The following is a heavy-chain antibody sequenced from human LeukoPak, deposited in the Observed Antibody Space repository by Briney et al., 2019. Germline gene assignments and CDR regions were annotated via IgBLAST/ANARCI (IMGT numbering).Heavy chain of an antibody. D-gene: IGHD4-17*01. CDR3: ASLTTIGAFDI. J-gene: IGHJ3*02. Sequence: PSETLSLTCTVSGGSISSGGYYWSWIRQHPGKGLEWIGYIYHSGSTYYNPSLKSRVTISVDTSKNQFSLKLSSVTAADTAVYYCASLTTIGAFDIWGQGTMVTVSS. CDR2: IYHSGST. CDR1: GGSISSGGYY. V-gene: IGHV4-31*03.